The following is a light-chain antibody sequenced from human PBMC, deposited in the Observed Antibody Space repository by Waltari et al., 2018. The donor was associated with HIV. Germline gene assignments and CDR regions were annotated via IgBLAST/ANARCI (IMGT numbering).Light chain of an antibody. CDR1: SSNVGNNY. V-gene: IGLV1-47*01. J-gene: IGLJ2*01. CDR3: AALDDSHIDQVV. CDR2: INN. Sequence: QSVLTQPPSASGTPGQRVTISCSGSSSNVGNNYVYWYQHLPGTAPKLLSSINNQRPSGVPYRFSASKSGTAASLAISGLRSEDEADYYCAALDDSHIDQVVFGGGTKLTVL.